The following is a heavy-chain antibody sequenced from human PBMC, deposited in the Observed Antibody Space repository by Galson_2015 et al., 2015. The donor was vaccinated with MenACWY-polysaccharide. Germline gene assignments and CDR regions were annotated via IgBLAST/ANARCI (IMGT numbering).Heavy chain of an antibody. CDR1: GFTFKNYW. CDR2: IKQSGSEK. D-gene: IGHD3-3*01. CDR3: ARARSWSGFFAFEF. Sequence: SLRLSCAVSGFTFKNYWMTWIRQAPGKGLEWVATIKQSGSEKYYVDSVEGRFTVSRDNAKNSLYLQMNSLRAEDTAVYYCARARSWSGFFAFEFWGQGTMVTVSS. V-gene: IGHV3-7*01. J-gene: IGHJ3*01.